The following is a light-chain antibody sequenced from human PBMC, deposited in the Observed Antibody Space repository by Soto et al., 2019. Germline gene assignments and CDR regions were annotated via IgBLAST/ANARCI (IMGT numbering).Light chain of an antibody. J-gene: IGKJ1*01. CDR1: QSISSW. Sequence: DIQMTQSPSTLSASVGDRVTITCRASQSISSWLAWYQQKPGKAPKLLIYDASSLESGVPSRFSGSGSGTEFTLTISSLQPDDFETYYCQRTFAQGIKV. CDR2: DAS. V-gene: IGKV1-5*01. CDR3: QRT.